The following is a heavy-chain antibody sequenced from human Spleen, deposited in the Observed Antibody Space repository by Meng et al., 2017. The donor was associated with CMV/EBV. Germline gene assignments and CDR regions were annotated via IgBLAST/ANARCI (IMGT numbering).Heavy chain of an antibody. V-gene: IGHV3-30*02. CDR1: GFIFSTSG. Sequence: GESLKISCAASGFIFSTSGMHWVRQAPGKGLEWVAFIRYDGSDEYYADSVKGRFTISRDNSKNTLYLQMNSLRAEDTAVYYCANGYCSSTSCYSVDYYYGMDVWGQGTTVTVSS. CDR3: ANGYCSSTSCYSVDYYYGMDV. J-gene: IGHJ6*02. D-gene: IGHD2-2*01. CDR2: IRYDGSDE.